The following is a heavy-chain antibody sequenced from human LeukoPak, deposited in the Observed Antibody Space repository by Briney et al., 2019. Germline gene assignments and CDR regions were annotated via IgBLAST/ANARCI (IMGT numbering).Heavy chain of an antibody. Sequence: SETLSLTCTVSGGSISSSSYYWGWIRQPPGKGLECIGSIYYSGSTYYNPSLKSRVTISVDTSKNQFSLKLSSVTAADTAVYYCARVDSSRASLFDYWGQGTLVTVSS. V-gene: IGHV4-39*07. CDR3: ARVDSSRASLFDY. CDR1: GGSISSSSYY. J-gene: IGHJ4*02. D-gene: IGHD3-22*01. CDR2: IYYSGST.